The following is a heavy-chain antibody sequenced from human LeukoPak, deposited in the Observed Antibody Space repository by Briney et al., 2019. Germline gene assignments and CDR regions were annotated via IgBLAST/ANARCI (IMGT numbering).Heavy chain of an antibody. CDR1: GYTFTSYY. V-gene: IGHV1-46*01. CDR2: INPSGGST. CDR3: ARDFIMVRGVMSGWFDP. J-gene: IGHJ5*02. D-gene: IGHD3-10*01. Sequence: ASVKASCKASGYTFTSYYMHWVRQAPGQGLEWMGIINPSGGSTSYAQKFQGRVTMTRDTSTSTVYMELSSLRSEDTAVYYCARDFIMVRGVMSGWFDPWGQGTLVTVSS.